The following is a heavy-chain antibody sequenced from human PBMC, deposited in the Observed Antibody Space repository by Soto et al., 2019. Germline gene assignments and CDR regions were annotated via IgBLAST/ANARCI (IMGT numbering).Heavy chain of an antibody. CDR2: IYYSGST. V-gene: IGHV4-59*08. J-gene: IGHJ4*02. D-gene: IGHD5-18*01. Sequence: SETLSLTCTVSGGSISPYYLSWLRPPPGKGLEWIGYIYYSGSTNYNPSLKSRVTISVDTSKNQFSLKLSSVTAADTAVYYCARQVGSYGWGPFAYWGQGTLVTVSS. CDR1: GGSISPYY. CDR3: ARQVGSYGWGPFAY.